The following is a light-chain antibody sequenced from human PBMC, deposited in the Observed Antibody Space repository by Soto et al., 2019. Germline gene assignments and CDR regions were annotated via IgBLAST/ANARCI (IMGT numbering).Light chain of an antibody. V-gene: IGKV3-20*01. J-gene: IGKJ1*01. Sequence: EIVLTQSPGTRSLSPGEGATLSCRASQSVTGSYLAWYQQKPGQAPRLLIYGASSRATGIPDRFSGSGSGTDFTLTISRLEPEDFAAYYCQQYGSSPPWTFGQGTKVEIK. CDR3: QQYGSSPPWT. CDR2: GAS. CDR1: QSVTGSY.